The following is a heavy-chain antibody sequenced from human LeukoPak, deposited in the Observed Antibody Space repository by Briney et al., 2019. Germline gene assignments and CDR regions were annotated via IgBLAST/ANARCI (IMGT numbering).Heavy chain of an antibody. D-gene: IGHD3-16*02. V-gene: IGHV4-38-2*01. J-gene: IGHJ5*02. CDR3: ARQGVIDHNWFDP. CDR1: GYSISSGYY. CDR2: IYHSGST. Sequence: SETLSLTCAVSGYSISSGYYWGWIRQPPGKGLEWIGSIYHSGSTYYHPSLKSRVTISVDTSKNQFSLKLSSVTAADTAVYYCARQGVIDHNWFDPWGQGTLVTASS.